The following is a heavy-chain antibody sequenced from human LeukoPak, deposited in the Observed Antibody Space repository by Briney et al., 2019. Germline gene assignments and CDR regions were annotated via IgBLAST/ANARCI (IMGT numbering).Heavy chain of an antibody. CDR2: ISWNSGSI. V-gene: IGHV3-9*01. CDR1: GFTFDDYA. CDR3: AKALWFGELSIDY. Sequence: GGSLRLSCAASGFTFDDYAMHWVRQAPGKGLEWVSGISWNSGSIGYADSVKGRFTISRDNAKNSLYLQMNSLRAEDTALYCCAKALWFGELSIDYWGQGTLVTVSS. J-gene: IGHJ4*02. D-gene: IGHD3-10*01.